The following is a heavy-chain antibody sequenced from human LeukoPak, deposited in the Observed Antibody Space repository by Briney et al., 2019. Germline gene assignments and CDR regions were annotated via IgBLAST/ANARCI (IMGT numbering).Heavy chain of an antibody. V-gene: IGHV4-59*08. CDR2: IYYSGST. CDR1: GDSISSYY. D-gene: IGHD3-22*01. Sequence: SETLSLTCTVPGDSISSYYWSWIRQPPGKGLEWIGYIYYSGSTNYNPSLKSRVTISVDTSKNQFSLKLSSVTAADTAVYYCARLYYDSSRYPNWFDPWGQGTLVTVSS. CDR3: ARLYYDSSRYPNWFDP. J-gene: IGHJ5*02.